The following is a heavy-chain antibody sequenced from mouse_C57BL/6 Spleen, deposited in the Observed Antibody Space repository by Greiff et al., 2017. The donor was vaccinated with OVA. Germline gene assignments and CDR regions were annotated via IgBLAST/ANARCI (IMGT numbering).Heavy chain of an antibody. V-gene: IGHV1-26*01. CDR1: GYTFTDYY. CDR2: INPNNGGP. D-gene: IGHD2-2*01. CDR3: ARSALYYVYDGAGLAY. Sequence: VQLQQSGPELVKPGASVKISCKASGYTFTDYYMNWVQQSPGQSLAWIGVINPNNGGPSYNQTFKGKATLTVDTFSSTAYMELRSLTSEDSAVYYCARSALYYVYDGAGLAYWGQGTLVTVSA. J-gene: IGHJ3*01.